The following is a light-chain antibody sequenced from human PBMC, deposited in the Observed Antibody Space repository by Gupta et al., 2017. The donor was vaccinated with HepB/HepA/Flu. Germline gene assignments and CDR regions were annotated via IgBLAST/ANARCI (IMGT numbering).Light chain of an antibody. V-gene: IGKV1-17*01. Sequence: DIQMTQSPSSLSASVGDRVTITCRASQGIGNDLGWYHQKPGKAPKRLIYAASRSQSGVPSRISGSGSGTDITLTISILHPEDFANYCCQRHNSYPHTFGGGTRVEIK. CDR2: AAS. CDR1: QGIGND. CDR3: QRHNSYPHT. J-gene: IGKJ4*01.